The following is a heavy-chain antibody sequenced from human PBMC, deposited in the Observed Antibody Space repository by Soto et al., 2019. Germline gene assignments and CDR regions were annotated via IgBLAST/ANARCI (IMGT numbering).Heavy chain of an antibody. CDR2: IDPSDSQT. D-gene: IGHD3-22*01. CDR1: GYSFAGYW. J-gene: IGHJ4*02. CDR3: ARQIYDSDTGPNFQYYFDS. V-gene: IGHV5-10-1*01. Sequence: GASLKISCQGSGYSFAGYWITWVRQKPGKVLECMGRIDPSDSQTYYSPSFRGHVTISVPKSITTVFLQWSSLMASDTAMYYCARQIYDSDTGPNFQYYFDSWGQGTPVTVSS.